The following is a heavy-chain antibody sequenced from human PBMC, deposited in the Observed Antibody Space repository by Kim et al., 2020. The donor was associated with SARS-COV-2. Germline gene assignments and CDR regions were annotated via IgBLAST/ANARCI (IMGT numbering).Heavy chain of an antibody. CDR3: AIGAQLAHYGMDV. J-gene: IGHJ6*02. CDR1: GYSFTSYW. Sequence: GESLKISCKGSGYSFTSYWIGWVRQMPGKGLEWMGIIYPGDSDTRYSPSFQGQVTISADKSISTAYLQWSSLKASGTAMYYCAIGAQLAHYGMDVWGQGTTVTVSS. CDR2: IYPGDSDT. D-gene: IGHD6-6*01. V-gene: IGHV5-51*01.